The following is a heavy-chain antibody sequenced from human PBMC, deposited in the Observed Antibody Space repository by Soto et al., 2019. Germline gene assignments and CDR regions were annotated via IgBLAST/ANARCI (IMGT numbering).Heavy chain of an antibody. D-gene: IGHD3-9*01. CDR2: IIPILGIA. Sequence: QVQLVQSGAEVKKPGSSVKVSCKASGGTFSSYTISWVRQAPGQGLEWMGRIIPILGIANYAQKFQGRVTITADKSTSTAYMELSSLRSEDTAVYYCARPGDDIEPGGYWGQGTLVTVSS. J-gene: IGHJ4*02. CDR3: ARPGDDIEPGGY. CDR1: GGTFSSYT. V-gene: IGHV1-69*02.